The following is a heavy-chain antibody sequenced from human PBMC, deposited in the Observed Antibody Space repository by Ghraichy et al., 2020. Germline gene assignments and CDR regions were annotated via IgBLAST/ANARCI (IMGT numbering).Heavy chain of an antibody. CDR2: INPDSGAT. CDR1: GYTFTAYY. D-gene: IGHD3-10*01. Sequence: ASVKVSCKASGYTFTAYYVHWVRQAPGQGLEWMGWINPDSGATHSLQKFQGRVTMTRDTSISTAYMDLSRLRSDDTAVYFCARIMRGSSNFDLWGRGTQVTVSS. J-gene: IGHJ2*01. V-gene: IGHV1-2*02. CDR3: ARIMRGSSNFDL.